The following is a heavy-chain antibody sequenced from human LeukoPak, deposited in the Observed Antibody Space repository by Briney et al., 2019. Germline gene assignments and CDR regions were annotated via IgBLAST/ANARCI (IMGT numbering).Heavy chain of an antibody. CDR1: GFTFSSYS. CDR2: IRGSGGSR. CDR3: AKVLLRALDYMDV. D-gene: IGHD2-15*01. Sequence: PGGSLRLSCAASGFTFSSYSMNWVRQAPGKGLEWVSAIRGSGGSRYYADFVKGRFTISRDNSKSTLYLQMNNLRADDTAVYYCAKVLLRALDYMDVWGKGTTVTVSS. V-gene: IGHV3-23*01. J-gene: IGHJ6*03.